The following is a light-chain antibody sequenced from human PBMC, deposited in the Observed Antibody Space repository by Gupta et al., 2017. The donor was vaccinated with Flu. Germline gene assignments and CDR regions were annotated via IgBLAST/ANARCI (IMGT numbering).Light chain of an antibody. Sequence: QLVLTQSPSASASLGASVKLTCTLSSGHSSYAIAWHQQQPEKGPRYLMKLNSDGSHSKGDGIPDRFSGSSSGAERYLTISSLQSEDEADYYCQTWGTGFRVFGGGTKLT. J-gene: IGLJ3*02. CDR1: SGHSSYA. CDR2: LNSDGSH. CDR3: QTWGTGFRV. V-gene: IGLV4-69*01.